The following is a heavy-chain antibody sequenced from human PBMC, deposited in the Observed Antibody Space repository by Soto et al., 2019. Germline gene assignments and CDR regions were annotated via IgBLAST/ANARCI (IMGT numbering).Heavy chain of an antibody. CDR3: AKVETYDLWGDYDDNDYSHYGMDF. Sequence: PGGSLRLSCAASEFTFNNYAMSWVRQTPGKGLEWVAGISCHGDRTYYADSVKGRFTISRDNSKNTLYLQMNSLRAEDTAVYYCAKVETYDLWGDYDDNDYSHYGMDFWGQGTTVTVSS. CDR1: EFTFNNYA. J-gene: IGHJ6*02. CDR2: ISCHGDRT. D-gene: IGHD3-3*01. V-gene: IGHV3-23*01.